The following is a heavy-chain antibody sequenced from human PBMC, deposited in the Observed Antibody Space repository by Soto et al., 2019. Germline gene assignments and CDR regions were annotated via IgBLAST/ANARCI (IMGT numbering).Heavy chain of an antibody. V-gene: IGHV3-23*01. J-gene: IGHJ4*02. D-gene: IGHD6-13*01. CDR2: LSDSGGSI. CDR3: AKVSSSWYAGFFDL. Sequence: GGSLRLSCAASGFPFSSYAMSWVRQAPGKGLEWVSGLSDSGGSIYYADSVKGRFTISRDNSMNTLYLQMNTLRAEDTAIYYYAKVSSSWYAGFFDLWGQGTLVTVS. CDR1: GFPFSSYA.